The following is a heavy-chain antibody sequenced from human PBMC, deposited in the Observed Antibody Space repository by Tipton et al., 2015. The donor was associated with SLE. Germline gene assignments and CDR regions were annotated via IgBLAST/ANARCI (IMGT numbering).Heavy chain of an antibody. CDR2: INHSGST. D-gene: IGHD2-15*01. CDR1: GGSFSGYY. J-gene: IGHJ5*02. V-gene: IGHV4-34*01. CDR3: ARGGYCSGGSCHGLHWFDL. Sequence: GLVKPSETLSLTCAVYGGSFSGYYWSWIRQPPGKGLEWIGEINHSGSTNYNPSLKSRVTISVDTSKNQFSLKLSSVTAADTAVYYCARGGYCSGGSCHGLHWFDLWGQGTLVTVSS.